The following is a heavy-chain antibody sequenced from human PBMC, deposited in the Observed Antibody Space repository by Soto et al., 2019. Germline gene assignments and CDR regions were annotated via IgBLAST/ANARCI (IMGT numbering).Heavy chain of an antibody. CDR2: IWYVGRNK. Sequence: QVQLVESGGGVVQPGRSLRLSCAASGFTFSSYGMHWVLQAPGKGLEWVAVIWYVGRNKYYADSVKGRFTISRDNYKNTLYLQMNSLRAEDTAVYYCARDSTHDYGDYGPAYWGQGTLVTVSS. D-gene: IGHD4-17*01. CDR1: GFTFSSYG. J-gene: IGHJ4*02. CDR3: ARDSTHDYGDYGPAY. V-gene: IGHV3-33*01.